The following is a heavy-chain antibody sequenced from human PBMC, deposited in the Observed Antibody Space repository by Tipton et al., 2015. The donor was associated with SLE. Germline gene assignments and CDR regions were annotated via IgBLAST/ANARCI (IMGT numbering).Heavy chain of an antibody. CDR3: ARSANGYLDL. CDR1: GGSISSSSYY. CDR2: IYYSGST. V-gene: IGHV4-61*05. J-gene: IGHJ2*01. Sequence: TLSLTCTVSGGSISSSSYYWSWIRQPPGKGLGWIGYIYYSGSTYYNPSLKSRVTISVDTSKNQFSLKLSSVTAADTAVYYCARSANGYLDLWGRGTLVTVSS. D-gene: IGHD3-3*01.